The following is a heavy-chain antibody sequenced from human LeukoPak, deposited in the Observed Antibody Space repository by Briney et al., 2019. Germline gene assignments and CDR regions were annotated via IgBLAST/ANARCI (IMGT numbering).Heavy chain of an antibody. CDR2: ISSSSNHI. CDR3: ARDHDSSSCPYFDY. V-gene: IGHV3-21*01. Sequence: GESLRLSCAASGFTFSTYNMNWVRQAPGKGLEWVSSISSSSNHIYYADSVKGRFTISRDNAKNSLYLQMNSLRVEDTAVYYCARDHDSSSCPYFDYWGQGTLVTVSS. D-gene: IGHD6-13*01. J-gene: IGHJ4*02. CDR1: GFTFSTYN.